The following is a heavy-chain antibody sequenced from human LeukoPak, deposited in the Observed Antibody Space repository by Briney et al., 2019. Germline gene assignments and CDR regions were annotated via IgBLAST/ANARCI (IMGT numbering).Heavy chain of an antibody. J-gene: IGHJ4*02. Sequence: ASVKVSCKASVYTFTGYYMHWVRQAPGQGLEWMGWINPNSGGTNYAQKFQGRVTMTRDTSISTAYMELSRLRSDDTAVYYCARESSGYDPVFDYWGQGTLVTVSS. CDR1: VYTFTGYY. CDR3: ARESSGYDPVFDY. D-gene: IGHD5-12*01. CDR2: INPNSGGT. V-gene: IGHV1-2*02.